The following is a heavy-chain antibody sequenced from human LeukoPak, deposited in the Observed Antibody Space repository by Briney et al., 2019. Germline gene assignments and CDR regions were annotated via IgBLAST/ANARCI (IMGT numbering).Heavy chain of an antibody. CDR1: GYTFTGYY. D-gene: IGHD1-1*01. CDR3: ARGGRVQLRYYYYYGMDV. Sequence: ASVKVSCKASGYTFTGYYMHWVRQASGQGLEWMGWINPNSGGTNYAQKFQGWVTMTRDTSISTAYMELSRLRSDDTAVYYCARGGRVQLRYYYYYGMDVWGQGTTVTVSS. CDR2: INPNSGGT. J-gene: IGHJ6*02. V-gene: IGHV1-2*04.